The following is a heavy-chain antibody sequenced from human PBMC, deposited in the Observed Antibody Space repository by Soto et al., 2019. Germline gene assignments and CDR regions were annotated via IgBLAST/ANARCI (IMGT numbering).Heavy chain of an antibody. CDR3: ARVLPPFEP. CDR2: INAHNGNT. CDR1: GYTFTSYG. V-gene: IGHV1-18*01. J-gene: IGHJ5*02. Sequence: QVQLVQSGAEVKKPGASVKVSCKASGYTFTSYGISWVRKAPGQGLEWMGWINAHNGNTNYAQKLLSSVTMTTDTTTIPLYIEKRNLRSDDTAVDYCARVLPPFEPGGQGTLVTGSS.